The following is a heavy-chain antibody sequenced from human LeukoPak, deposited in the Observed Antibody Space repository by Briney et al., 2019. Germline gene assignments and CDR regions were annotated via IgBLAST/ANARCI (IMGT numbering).Heavy chain of an antibody. Sequence: AASVKVSCKASGGTFSSYAISWVRQAPGQGLEWMGGIIPIFGTANYAQKFQGRVTITADESTSTAYMELSSLRSEDTAVYYCARERWYYDSSGYQNYPFDYWGQGTLVTVSS. CDR3: ARERWYYDSSGYQNYPFDY. J-gene: IGHJ4*02. CDR2: IIPIFGTA. V-gene: IGHV1-69*13. D-gene: IGHD3-22*01. CDR1: GGTFSSYA.